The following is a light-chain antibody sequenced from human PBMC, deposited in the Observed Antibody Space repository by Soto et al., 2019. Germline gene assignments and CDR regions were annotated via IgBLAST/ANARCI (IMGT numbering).Light chain of an antibody. Sequence: QSVLTQPPSASGTPGQRVTISCSGSSSNIGSNTVNWYQPLPGTAPKLLIYSNNQRPSGVPDRFSGSKSGTSASLAISGLQSDDEADYYCEAWEDRLNGRVFGGGTKLTVL. CDR3: EAWEDRLNGRV. CDR1: SSNIGSNT. CDR2: SNN. V-gene: IGLV1-44*01. J-gene: IGLJ3*02.